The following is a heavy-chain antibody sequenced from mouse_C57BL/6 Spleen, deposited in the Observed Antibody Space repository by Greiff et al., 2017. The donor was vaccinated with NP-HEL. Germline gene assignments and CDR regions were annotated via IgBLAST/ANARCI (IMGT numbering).Heavy chain of an antibody. V-gene: IGHV5-4*01. Sequence: EVHLVESGGGLVKPGGSLKLSCAASGFTFSSYAMSWVRQTPEKRLEWVATISDGGSYTYYPDNVKGRFTISRDNAKNNLYLQMSHLKSEDTAMYYCARDPRDRAMDYWGQGTSVTVSS. J-gene: IGHJ4*01. CDR3: ARDPRDRAMDY. CDR1: GFTFSSYA. CDR2: ISDGGSYT. D-gene: IGHD3-3*01.